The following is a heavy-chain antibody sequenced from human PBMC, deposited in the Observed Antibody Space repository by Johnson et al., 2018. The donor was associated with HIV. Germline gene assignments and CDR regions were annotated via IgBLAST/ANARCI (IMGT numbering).Heavy chain of an antibody. CDR2: INWNGGST. Sequence: VQLVESGGSVVRRGGSLRRSCAASGFTFDDYGMSWVRQGPRKGLAWVSGINWNGGSTCYAASVRGRFTNSSDNAKNPLYLQMNSLRVEYTAVDYCASGDDDGFWGQGTMVTVSS. V-gene: IGHV3-20*04. CDR3: ASGDDDGF. J-gene: IGHJ3*01. CDR1: GFTFDDYG. D-gene: IGHD5-12*01.